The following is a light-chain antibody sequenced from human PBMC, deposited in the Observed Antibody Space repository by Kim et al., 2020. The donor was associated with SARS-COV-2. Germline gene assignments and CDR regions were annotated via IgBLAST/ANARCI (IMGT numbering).Light chain of an antibody. V-gene: IGLV3-19*01. CDR3: NSRDSNDNVV. Sequence: SSELTQDPAVSVALGQTVRITCQGDSLRSYYATWYQQKPGQAPILVIYGKNNRPSGIPDRFSGSSSGNTASLPIPGTQAGDEADYYCNSRDSNDNVVFGG. CDR2: GKN. CDR1: SLRSYY. J-gene: IGLJ2*01.